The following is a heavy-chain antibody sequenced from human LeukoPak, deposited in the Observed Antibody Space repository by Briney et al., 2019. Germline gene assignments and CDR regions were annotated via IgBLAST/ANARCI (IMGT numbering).Heavy chain of an antibody. Sequence: KSSETLSLTCAVYGGSFSGYYWSWIRQPPGKGLEWIGEINHSGSTNYNPSLKSRVTISVDTSKNQFSLKLSSVTAADTAVYYCAGVRRVNNWFDPWGQGTLVTVSS. D-gene: IGHD4/OR15-4a*01. V-gene: IGHV4-34*01. CDR2: INHSGST. J-gene: IGHJ5*02. CDR1: GGSFSGYY. CDR3: AGVRRVNNWFDP.